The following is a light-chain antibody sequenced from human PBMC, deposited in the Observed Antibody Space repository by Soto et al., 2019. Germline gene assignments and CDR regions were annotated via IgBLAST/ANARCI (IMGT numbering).Light chain of an antibody. J-gene: IGKJ4*01. CDR1: QSVSRY. CDR2: DAS. CDR3: QQGSDWPST. Sequence: EIVLTQSPATLSLSPGERATLSCRASQSVSRYLAWYQQKPGQAPRLLIYDASNRATGIPARFSGSGSGTDFTLTISSLEPEDFAVYYCQQGSDWPSTVGGGTKVQIK. V-gene: IGKV3-11*01.